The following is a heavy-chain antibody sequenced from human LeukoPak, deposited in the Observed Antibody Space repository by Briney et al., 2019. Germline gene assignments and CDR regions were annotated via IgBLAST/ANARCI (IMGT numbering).Heavy chain of an antibody. D-gene: IGHD3-3*01. CDR3: ARDHDFWSVTDY. CDR1: GFTFGTYS. Sequence: GGSLRLSCAASGFTFGTYSMNWVRQGPGKGLEWASSISSGSDYIYYADSVKGRFTISRDNAKNSLYLQMNSLRAEDTAVYYCARDHDFWSVTDYWGQGTLVTVSS. J-gene: IGHJ4*02. CDR2: ISSGSDYI. V-gene: IGHV3-21*01.